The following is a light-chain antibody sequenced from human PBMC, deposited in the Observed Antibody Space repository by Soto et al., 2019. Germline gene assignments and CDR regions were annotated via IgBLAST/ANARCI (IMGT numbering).Light chain of an antibody. CDR1: QSVSSN. J-gene: IGKJ1*01. CDR3: QQYNNWPRT. Sequence: EIVMTQSPDTLSVSTGERATLSCRASQSVSSNLAWYQQKPGQAPRLLIYGASTRATGIPARFSGSGSGTEFTLTISSLQSEDFAVYYCQQYNNWPRTFGQGTKVDI. V-gene: IGKV3-15*01. CDR2: GAS.